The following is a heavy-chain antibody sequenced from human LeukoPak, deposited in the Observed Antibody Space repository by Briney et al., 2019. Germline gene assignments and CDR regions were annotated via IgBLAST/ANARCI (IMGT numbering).Heavy chain of an antibody. D-gene: IGHD6-13*01. CDR3: TTRMYSSSWLSY. J-gene: IGHJ4*02. V-gene: IGHV3-15*01. Sequence: GGSLRLSCAASGFTFSNAWMSWVRQAPGKGLEWVGRIKSKTDGGTTDYAAPVKGRFTISRDDSKNTLYLQMNSLKTEDTAVYYCTTRMYSSSWLSYWGQGTLVTVSS. CDR1: GFTFSNAW. CDR2: IKSKTDGGTT.